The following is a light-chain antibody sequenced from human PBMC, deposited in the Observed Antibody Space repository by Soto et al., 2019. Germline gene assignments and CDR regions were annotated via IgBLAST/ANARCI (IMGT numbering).Light chain of an antibody. CDR1: SSDVGSYNL. Sequence: QSALTQPASVSGSPGQSITISCTGTSSDVGSYNLVSWYQQHPGKAPKLMIYEDTKRPSGVSNRFSGSKSGNTASLTISGLQAEDEADYYCFSYAGSSTVVVFGGGTKLTVL. J-gene: IGLJ2*01. CDR2: EDT. CDR3: FSYAGSSTVVV. V-gene: IGLV2-23*02.